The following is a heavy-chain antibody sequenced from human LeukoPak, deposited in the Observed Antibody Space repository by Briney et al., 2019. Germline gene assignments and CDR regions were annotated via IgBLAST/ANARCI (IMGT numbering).Heavy chain of an antibody. CDR1: GGTFSSYA. D-gene: IGHD3-9*01. CDR2: IIPIFGTA. Sequence: SVKVSCTASGGTFSSYAISWVRQAPGQGLEWMGGIIPIFGTANYAQKFQGRVTITADESTSTAYMELSSLRSEDTAVYYCARDLYDILTGYYPSYYYYYGMDVWGQGTTVTVSS. J-gene: IGHJ6*02. V-gene: IGHV1-69*13. CDR3: ARDLYDILTGYYPSYYYYYGMDV.